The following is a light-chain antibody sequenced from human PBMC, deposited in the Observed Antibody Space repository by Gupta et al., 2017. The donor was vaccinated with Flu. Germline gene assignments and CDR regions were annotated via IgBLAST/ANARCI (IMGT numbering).Light chain of an antibody. Sequence: QSALTQPASVSGAPGQSITISCTGSATDIGKYNYVSWYQHRPGRAPRLLIFEVNTRPAGISSRFSGSKSGDSASLTISGLQTDDEGDYFCASYTIDTPYVFGTGTKVTV. J-gene: IGLJ1*01. CDR3: ASYTIDTPYV. V-gene: IGLV2-14*01. CDR1: ATDIGKYNY. CDR2: EVN.